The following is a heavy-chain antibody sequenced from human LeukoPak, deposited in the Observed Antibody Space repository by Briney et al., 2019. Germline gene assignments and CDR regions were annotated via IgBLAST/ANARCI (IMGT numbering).Heavy chain of an antibody. V-gene: IGHV1-18*01. CDR1: GYTFTTHG. Sequence: ASVKVSCKASGYTFTTHGIARVRQAPGQGLEWMGWISAHNGNTNYAQSLQGRVTMTTDTSTNTAYMELGSLRSDDTAVYYCARDGYFDLWGRGTLVTVSS. CDR2: ISAHNGNT. CDR3: ARDGYFDL. J-gene: IGHJ2*01.